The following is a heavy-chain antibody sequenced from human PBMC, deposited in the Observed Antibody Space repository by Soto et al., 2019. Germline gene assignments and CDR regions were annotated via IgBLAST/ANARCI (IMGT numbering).Heavy chain of an antibody. CDR2: IWYDGSNK. Sequence: GGSLRLSCAASGFTFSSYGMHWVRQAPGKGLEWVAVIWYDGSNKYYADSVKGRFTISRDNSKNTLYLQMNSLRAEDTAVYYCAREFTARARYMDVWGKGTTVTVSS. CDR3: AREFTARARYMDV. V-gene: IGHV3-33*01. J-gene: IGHJ6*03. CDR1: GFTFSSYG. D-gene: IGHD3-16*01.